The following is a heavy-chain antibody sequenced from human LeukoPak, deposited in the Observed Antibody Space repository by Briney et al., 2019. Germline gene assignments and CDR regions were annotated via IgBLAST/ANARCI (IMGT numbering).Heavy chain of an antibody. J-gene: IGHJ6*03. CDR3: ASTIGGDLYYYYYMDV. Sequence: GSSVKVSCKASGGTFSSYAISWVRQAPGQGLEWMGGIIPIFGTANYAQRFQGRVTITTDESTSTAYMELSSLRSEDTAVYYCASTIGGDLYYYYYMDVWGEGTTVTVSS. D-gene: IGHD2-21*02. V-gene: IGHV1-69*05. CDR1: GGTFSSYA. CDR2: IIPIFGTA.